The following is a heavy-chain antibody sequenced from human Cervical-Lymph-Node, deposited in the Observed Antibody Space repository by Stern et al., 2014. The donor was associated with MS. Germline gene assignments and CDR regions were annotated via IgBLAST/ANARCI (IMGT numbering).Heavy chain of an antibody. CDR1: GDPSKNDP. V-gene: IGHV1-69*01. Sequence: VQLVQSGAEVKKPGSSVKVSCKSSGDPSKNDPISWVRQAPGQGLEWMGGIIPSLVTPNYAQKFQGRVTITAAGSTGTVYMEISSLRSEDTAVYYCARQDAVAGLDYWGQGTLVTVSS. J-gene: IGHJ4*02. CDR2: IIPSLVTP. CDR3: ARQDAVAGLDY. D-gene: IGHD6-19*01.